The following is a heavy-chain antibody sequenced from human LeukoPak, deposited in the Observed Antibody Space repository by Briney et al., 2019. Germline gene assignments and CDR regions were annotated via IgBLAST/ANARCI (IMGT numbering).Heavy chain of an antibody. Sequence: ASVKVSCKASGYTFTSYDINWVRQATGQGLEWMGWMNPNSGNTGYAQKFQGRVTMTRNTSISTAYMELSSLRSEDTAVYYCARGIDCSSTSCYTLYYYYYYGMDVWGQGTTVTVSS. CDR2: MNPNSGNT. V-gene: IGHV1-8*01. J-gene: IGHJ6*02. CDR3: ARGIDCSSTSCYTLYYYYYYGMDV. D-gene: IGHD2-2*02. CDR1: GYTFTSYD.